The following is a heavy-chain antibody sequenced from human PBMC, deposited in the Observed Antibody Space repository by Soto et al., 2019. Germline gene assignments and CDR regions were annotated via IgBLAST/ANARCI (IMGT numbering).Heavy chain of an antibody. J-gene: IGHJ6*03. Sequence: DVQLLESGGGLVQWGGSLRLSCVTSGFTFSTYGMTWVRQAPGKGLEWVSYGGSGGSRYYAESVKGRSTISRDNSKNTLSLEMNSLRAEDTANYYCVKFRGRAYPYYYMDVWGKGTTVTVSS. CDR3: VKFRGRAYPYYYMDV. D-gene: IGHD3-10*01. CDR1: GFTFSTYG. CDR2: YGGSGGSR. V-gene: IGHV3-23*01.